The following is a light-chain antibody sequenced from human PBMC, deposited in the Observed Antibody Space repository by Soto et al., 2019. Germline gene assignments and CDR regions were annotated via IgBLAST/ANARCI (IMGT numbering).Light chain of an antibody. V-gene: IGKV2-30*01. CDR3: MQGTRWLWT. CDR2: KVS. Sequence: DVVLTQSPLSLPVALGQPASISCRSSQSLVFSDGNTYLNWFHQRPGQSPSRLIYKVSNRDSGVPDRFSGSGSGTDFTLKISRVEAEDVGVYYCMQGTRWLWTFGQGTKVEIK. J-gene: IGKJ1*01. CDR1: QSLVFSDGNTY.